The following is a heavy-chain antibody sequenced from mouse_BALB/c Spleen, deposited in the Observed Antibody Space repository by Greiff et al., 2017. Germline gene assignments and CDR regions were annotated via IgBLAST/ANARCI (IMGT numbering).Heavy chain of an antibody. CDR1: GFAFSSYD. J-gene: IGHJ4*01. Sequence: EVMLVESGGGLVKPGGSLKLSCAASGFAFSSYDMSWVRQTPEKRLEWVAYISSGGGSTYYPDTVKGRFTISRDNAKNTLYLQMSSLKSEDTAMYYCARQTTRAMDYWGQGTSVTVSS. CDR2: ISSGGGST. D-gene: IGHD1-1*01. CDR3: ARQTTRAMDY. V-gene: IGHV5-12-1*01.